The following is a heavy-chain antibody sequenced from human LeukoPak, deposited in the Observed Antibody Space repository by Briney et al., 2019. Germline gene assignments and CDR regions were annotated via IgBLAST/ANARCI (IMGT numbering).Heavy chain of an antibody. CDR3: TTEIY. Sequence: GGSLRLSCAASGXTFSDTWVRWVRQAPGKGLEWVGRIKTKTEGGTTDYAPSVKGRFTMSRDDSKNTLYLQMNSLKSDDTAVYYCTTEIYWGQGTLVTVSS. V-gene: IGHV3-15*01. J-gene: IGHJ4*02. CDR1: GXTFSDTW. CDR2: IKTKTEGGTT.